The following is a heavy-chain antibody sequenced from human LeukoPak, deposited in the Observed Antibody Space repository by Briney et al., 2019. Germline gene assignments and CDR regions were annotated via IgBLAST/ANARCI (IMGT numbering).Heavy chain of an antibody. Sequence: PSETLSLTCTVSGGSIRSYYWSWIRQPPGKELEWIGYIYYNGNTNYNPSLKSRVTISVDTSKKQFSLKLSSVTAADTAFYYCARYIVSYPHDAFDIWGQGTMVTVSS. CDR3: ARYIVSYPHDAFDI. CDR1: GGSIRSYY. J-gene: IGHJ3*02. CDR2: IYYNGNT. D-gene: IGHD1-26*01. V-gene: IGHV4-59*01.